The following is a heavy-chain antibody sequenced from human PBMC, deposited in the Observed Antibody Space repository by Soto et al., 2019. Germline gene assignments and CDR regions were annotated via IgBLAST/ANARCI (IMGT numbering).Heavy chain of an antibody. CDR2: VYPGDSDT. J-gene: IGHJ3*02. D-gene: IGHD6-6*01. Sequence: GEALKISVNSSRYSFTRYWIGGVRQMLGKGLEWMGIVYPGDSDTRYSPSFQGQVTISADKSISTAYLQWSSLKASDTAMYYCARHSSIAARDAFDIWGQGTMVTVSS. CDR3: ARHSSIAARDAFDI. CDR1: RYSFTRYW. V-gene: IGHV5-51*01.